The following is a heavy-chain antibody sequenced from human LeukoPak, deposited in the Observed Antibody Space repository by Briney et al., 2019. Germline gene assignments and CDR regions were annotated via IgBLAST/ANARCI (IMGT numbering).Heavy chain of an antibody. V-gene: IGHV1-46*01. CDR1: GYTFTSYY. D-gene: IGHD3-3*01. CDR2: INPSGGST. Sequence: ASVKVSRKASGYTFTSYYMHWVRQAPGQGLEWMGIINPSGGSTSYAQKFQGRVTMTRDTSTSTVYMELSSLRSEDTAVYYCARAESGFYFDYWGQGTLVTVSS. J-gene: IGHJ4*02. CDR3: ARAESGFYFDY.